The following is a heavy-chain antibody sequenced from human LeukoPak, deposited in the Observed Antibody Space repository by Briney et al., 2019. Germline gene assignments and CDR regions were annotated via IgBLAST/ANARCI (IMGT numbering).Heavy chain of an antibody. CDR3: ARGPTQGAFDI. J-gene: IGHJ3*02. V-gene: IGHV4-61*01. CDR2: IYYSGST. CDR1: GGSVSSGSYY. Sequence: SETLSLTCTVSGGSVSSGSYYWSWIRQPPGKGLEWIGYIYYSGSTNYNPSLKSRVTISVDTSKNQFSLKLSSVTAADAAVYYCARGPTQGAFDIWGQGTMVTVSS.